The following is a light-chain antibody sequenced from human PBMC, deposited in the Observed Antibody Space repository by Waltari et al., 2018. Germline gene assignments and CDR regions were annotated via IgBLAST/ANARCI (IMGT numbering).Light chain of an antibody. V-gene: IGLV2-14*03. CDR1: SRDVGGYKF. J-gene: IGLJ1*01. Sequence: QSALTQPASVSGSPGQSITIPCTGTSRDVGGYKFVSCYQQHPGKAPKLMIYHVTNRAAGVSNRFSGSKSGNTASLTSSGLQAEDEADYYCSSYASSSAHYVFGSGTKVTVL. CDR3: SSYASSSAHYV. CDR2: HVT.